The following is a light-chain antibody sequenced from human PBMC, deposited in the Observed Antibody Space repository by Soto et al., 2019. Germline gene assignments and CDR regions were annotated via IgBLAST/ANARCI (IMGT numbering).Light chain of an antibody. Sequence: EIVLTQSPGTLSLSPGERVTLSCRASQSVSYSYLAWYQQKPGQAPRLLIYGASSRATGIPDRFSGSGSGTDFTLTISRLEPEDFAVYYCQQYGSSPRTFGQGTKVEIK. V-gene: IGKV3-20*01. CDR2: GAS. CDR1: QSVSYSY. J-gene: IGKJ1*01. CDR3: QQYGSSPRT.